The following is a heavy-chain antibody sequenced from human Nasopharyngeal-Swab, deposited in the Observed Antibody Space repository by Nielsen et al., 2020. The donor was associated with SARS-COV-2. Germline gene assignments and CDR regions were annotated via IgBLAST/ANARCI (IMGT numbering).Heavy chain of an antibody. CDR2: VSGSGGTT. D-gene: IGHD2-15*01. CDR3: AKDRYCSGGACYFSGFDY. Sequence: VCQAPGKGLEWVSGVSGSGGTTKYADSVKGRFTISRDNSKNKLYLQMHSLRVEDTAVYYCAKDRYCSGGACYFSGFDYWGLGTLVTSPQ. V-gene: IGHV3-23*01. J-gene: IGHJ4*02.